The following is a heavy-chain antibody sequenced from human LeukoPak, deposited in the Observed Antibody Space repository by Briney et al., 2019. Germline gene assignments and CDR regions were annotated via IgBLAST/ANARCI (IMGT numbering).Heavy chain of an antibody. Sequence: ASVKVSCTASGYTFSGYYIHWVRQAPGQGLEWMGRINPNSGDSNSAQKFQDRVTMTRDTSISTAYMELSRLTSDDTAIYYCARGGSDYWGQGTLVTVSS. V-gene: IGHV1-2*06. CDR1: GYTFSGYY. CDR3: ARGGSDY. J-gene: IGHJ4*02. CDR2: INPNSGDS. D-gene: IGHD3-10*01.